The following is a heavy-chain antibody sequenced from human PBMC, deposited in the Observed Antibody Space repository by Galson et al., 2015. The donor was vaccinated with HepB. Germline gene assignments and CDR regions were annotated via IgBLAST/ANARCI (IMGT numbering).Heavy chain of an antibody. Sequence: SLRLSCAASGFTFSSYAMSWVRQAPGKGLEWVSAISCSGGSTYYADSVKGRFTISRDNSKNTLYLQMNSLRAEDTAVYYCAKDLEQQLFFDYWGQGTLVTVSS. CDR3: AKDLEQQLFFDY. J-gene: IGHJ4*02. CDR1: GFTFSSYA. D-gene: IGHD6-13*01. CDR2: ISCSGGST. V-gene: IGHV3-23*01.